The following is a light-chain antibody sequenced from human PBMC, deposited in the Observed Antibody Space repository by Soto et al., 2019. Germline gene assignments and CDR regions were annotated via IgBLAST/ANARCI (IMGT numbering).Light chain of an antibody. CDR1: QSITSNF. V-gene: IGKV3-20*01. Sequence: EIVLTQSPGTLSLSPGERATLSCRASQSITSNFLAWYHQKPGQAPRLLISGPSTRAASVPDRFSGSGSGTDFTLTITTLEPEACAVYYCQQYGRSPPMYTFGQGPKLVV. J-gene: IGKJ2*01. CDR3: QQYGRSPPMYT. CDR2: GPS.